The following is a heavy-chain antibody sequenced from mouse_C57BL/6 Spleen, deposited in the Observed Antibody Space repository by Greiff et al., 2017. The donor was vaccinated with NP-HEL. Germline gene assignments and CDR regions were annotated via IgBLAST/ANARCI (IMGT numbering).Heavy chain of an antibody. CDR2: IYPGSGST. Sequence: QVQLQQPGAELVKPGASVKMSCKASGYTFTSSWITWLKQRPGQGLEWIGDIYPGSGSTNYNETFKSKATRTVDTSSSIAYMQPSSLTSEDSAVYYCARWGYYSNYQAWFAYWGQGTLVTVSA. CDR3: ARWGYYSNYQAWFAY. CDR1: GYTFTSSW. J-gene: IGHJ3*01. V-gene: IGHV1-55*01. D-gene: IGHD2-5*01.